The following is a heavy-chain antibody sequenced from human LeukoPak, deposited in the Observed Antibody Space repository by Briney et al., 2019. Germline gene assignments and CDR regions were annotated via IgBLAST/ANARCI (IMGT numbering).Heavy chain of an antibody. CDR1: GGSISSYY. J-gene: IGHJ4*02. CDR3: ARGAAHYSNSYYFDY. V-gene: IGHV4-59*01. Sequence: PSETLSLTCTVSGGSISSYYWSWIRQPPGQGLECFGYIYYSGSTNYTPSLKSRVTISVDTSKNQFSLKLSSVTAADTAVYYCARGAAHYSNSYYFDYWGQGTLVTVSS. CDR2: IYYSGST. D-gene: IGHD4-11*01.